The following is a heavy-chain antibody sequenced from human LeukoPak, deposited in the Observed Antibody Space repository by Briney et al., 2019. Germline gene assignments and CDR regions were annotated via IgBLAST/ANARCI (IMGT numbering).Heavy chain of an antibody. Sequence: PSETLSLTCTITGGSINSYYWSWVRQPPGKGLEWVGYIYYTGRTTYSPSLESRVSISLDTSKDQFSLRLNSVTAADTAVYYCARVGSRYGADAFDIWGRGAMVIVS. CDR1: GGSINSYY. J-gene: IGHJ3*02. D-gene: IGHD5-18*01. V-gene: IGHV4-59*01. CDR3: ARVGSRYGADAFDI. CDR2: IYYTGRT.